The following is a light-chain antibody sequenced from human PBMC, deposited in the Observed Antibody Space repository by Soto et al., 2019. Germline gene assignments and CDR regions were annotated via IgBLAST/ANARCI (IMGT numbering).Light chain of an antibody. V-gene: IGKV1-9*01. CDR1: QGISSY. CDR3: RQINSYPLIT. J-gene: IGKJ5*01. Sequence: DIQLTQSPSFLSASVGDRVTITCRASQGISSYLAWYQQKPGKAPKLLIYAASTLQSGVPSRFSGSGSGTEFPLTISSLQLEDLASYYGRQINSYPLITFGQGTRLEIK. CDR2: AAS.